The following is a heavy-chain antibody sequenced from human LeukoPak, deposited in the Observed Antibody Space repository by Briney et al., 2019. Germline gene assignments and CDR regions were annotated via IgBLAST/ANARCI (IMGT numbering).Heavy chain of an antibody. CDR3: ARGRYCSSTSCFRYGMDV. D-gene: IGHD2-2*01. CDR2: INHSGST. CDR1: GGSFSGYY. Sequence: SETLSLTCAVYGGSFSGYYWSWIRQPPGKGLEWIGEINHSGSTNYNPSLKSRVTISVDTSKNQFSLKLSSVTAADTAVYYCARGRYCSSTSCFRYGMDVWGQGTTVTVSS. V-gene: IGHV4-34*01. J-gene: IGHJ6*02.